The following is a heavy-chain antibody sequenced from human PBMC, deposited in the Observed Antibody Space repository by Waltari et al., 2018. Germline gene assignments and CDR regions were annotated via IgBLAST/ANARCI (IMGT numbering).Heavy chain of an antibody. CDR1: GYIFSNYW. CDR3: ARHGALGDN. Sequence: EVQLVQSGAEVKKPGESLRISCRGSGYIFSNYWIAWVRQMPGKGLEWMGMIYPRDFDTRYSPSFQGQVTISADKSISTAYLEWSSVKASDAAMYYCARHGALGDNWGQGTLVTVSS. CDR2: IYPRDFDT. V-gene: IGHV5-51*01. D-gene: IGHD3-16*01. J-gene: IGHJ4*02.